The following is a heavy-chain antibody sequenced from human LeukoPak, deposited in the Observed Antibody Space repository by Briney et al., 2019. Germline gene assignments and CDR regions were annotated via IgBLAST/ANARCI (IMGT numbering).Heavy chain of an antibody. CDR2: IFHTGKT. V-gene: IGHV4-61*08. CDR1: GDSFRSGGLY. J-gene: IGHJ3*02. Sequence: PSETLSLTCTLSGDSFRSGGLYWGWIRQPPGKRPEWIGDIFHTGKTNCNPSLKSRVTISLDTSKSQFSLKLTSMTAADTAVYYCARDYLGGNPDAFDIWGQGTMVTVSS. D-gene: IGHD4-23*01. CDR3: ARDYLGGNPDAFDI.